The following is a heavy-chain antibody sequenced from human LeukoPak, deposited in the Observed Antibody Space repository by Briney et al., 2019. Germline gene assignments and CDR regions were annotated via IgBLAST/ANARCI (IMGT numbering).Heavy chain of an antibody. V-gene: IGHV4-34*01. CDR1: GGSFSGYY. CDR2: INHSGST. D-gene: IGHD6-19*01. J-gene: IGHJ4*02. CDR3: ARGQRIALAGRNYFDY. Sequence: SETLSLTCAVYGGSFSGYYWSWIRQPPGKGLEWIGEINHSGSTYYNPSLKSRVTISVDTSKNQFSLKLSSVTAADTAVYYCARGQRIALAGRNYFDYWGQGTLVTVSS.